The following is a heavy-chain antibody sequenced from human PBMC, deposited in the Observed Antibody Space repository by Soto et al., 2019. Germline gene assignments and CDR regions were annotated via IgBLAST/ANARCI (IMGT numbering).Heavy chain of an antibody. Sequence: SETLSLTCAVYGGSFSGYYWSWIRQPPGKGLEWIGEINHSGSTNYNPSLKSRVTISVDTSKNQFSLKLSSVTAADTAVYYCARVDGDPPAFDYWGQGTLVTVSS. CDR2: INHSGST. CDR1: GGSFSGYY. D-gene: IGHD7-27*01. V-gene: IGHV4-34*01. J-gene: IGHJ4*02. CDR3: ARVDGDPPAFDY.